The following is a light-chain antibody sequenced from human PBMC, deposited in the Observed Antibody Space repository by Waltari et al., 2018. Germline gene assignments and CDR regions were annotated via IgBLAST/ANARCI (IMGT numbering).Light chain of an antibody. V-gene: IGKV3-15*01. CDR3: QQYNNWPPWT. CDR2: GAS. J-gene: IGKJ1*01. Sequence: EIVMTQSPATLSVSPGERATLSCRASQSVSSNLAWYQQKPGQAPRLLIYGASTRATGIPARCMGSGSGTEFTLTISSLQSEDFAVYYCQQYNNWPPWTFGQGTKVEIK. CDR1: QSVSSN.